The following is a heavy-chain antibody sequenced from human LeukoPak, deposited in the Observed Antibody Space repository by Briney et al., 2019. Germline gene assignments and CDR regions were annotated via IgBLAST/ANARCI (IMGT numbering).Heavy chain of an antibody. V-gene: IGHV3-23*01. J-gene: IGHJ4*02. D-gene: IGHD3-10*01. CDR3: AKRGVVIRGILVIGYHQEAHHYDF. CDR1: GLSLSNYA. Sequence: PPGGSLRLSCVVSGLSLSNYAMTWVRQAPGKGLEWVSYISERGGSTTYADSVKGRFTISRDTSLNTLYLQMNNLRAEDTAVYFCAKRGVVIRGILVIGYHQEAHHYDFWGQGVLVTVSS. CDR2: ISERGGST.